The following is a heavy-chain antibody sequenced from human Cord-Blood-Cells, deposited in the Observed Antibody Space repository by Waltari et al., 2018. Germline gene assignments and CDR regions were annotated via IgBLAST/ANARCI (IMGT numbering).Heavy chain of an antibody. J-gene: IGHJ2*01. V-gene: IGHV1-8*01. CDR2: MNPNSGNT. CDR1: GYTFTSYD. Sequence: QVQLVQSGAEVKKPGASVKVSCKASGYTFTSYDINWVRQATGQGLEWMGGMNPNSGNTGYAPKFQGRVTMTRNTSISTAYMELSRLRSEDKAVYYSASGERTGFTYWYVDLWGRGTLVTVSS. CDR3: ASGERTGFTYWYVDL. D-gene: IGHD1-1*01.